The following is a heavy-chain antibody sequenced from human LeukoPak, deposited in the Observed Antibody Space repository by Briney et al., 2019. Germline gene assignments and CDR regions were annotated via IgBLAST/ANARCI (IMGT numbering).Heavy chain of an antibody. CDR1: GYTFTDYS. CDR3: ARASFWESPINWFAP. CDR2: INPKNGGS. V-gene: IGHV1-2*02. Sequence: ASVKVSCKASGYTFTDYSMHWVRQAPGQGLEWVGWINPKNGGSNYAQKFQGRVTMTRDRSISTAYMELSRLTSDDTAVYYCARASFWESPINWFAPWGQGTLVTVSS. J-gene: IGHJ5*02. D-gene: IGHD3-16*01.